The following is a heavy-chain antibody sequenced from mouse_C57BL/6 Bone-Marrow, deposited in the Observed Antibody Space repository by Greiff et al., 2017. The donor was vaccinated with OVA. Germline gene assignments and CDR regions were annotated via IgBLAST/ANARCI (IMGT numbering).Heavy chain of an antibody. CDR2: ISSGGSYT. V-gene: IGHV5-6*02. CDR1: GFTFSSYG. Sequence: EVKLVESGGDLVKPGGSLKLSCAASGFTFSSYGMSWVRQTPDKRLEWVATISSGGSYTYYPDSVKGRFTISRDNAKNTLYLQMSSLKSQDTAMYSCARHASSGLYYFDYWGQGTTLTVSS. J-gene: IGHJ2*01. CDR3: ARHASSGLYYFDY.